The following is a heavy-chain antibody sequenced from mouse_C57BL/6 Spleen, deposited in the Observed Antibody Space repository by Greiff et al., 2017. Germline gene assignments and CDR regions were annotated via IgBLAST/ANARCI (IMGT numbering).Heavy chain of an antibody. V-gene: IGHV5-16*01. D-gene: IGHD2-3*01. Sequence: EVHLVESEGGLVQPGSSMKLSCTASGFTFSDYYMAWVRQVPEKGLEWVANINYDGSSTYYLDSLKSRFIISRDNAKNILYLQMSSLKSEDTATYYCARFYDGYSYYAMDYWGQGTSVTVSS. CDR3: ARFYDGYSYYAMDY. CDR2: INYDGSST. CDR1: GFTFSDYY. J-gene: IGHJ4*01.